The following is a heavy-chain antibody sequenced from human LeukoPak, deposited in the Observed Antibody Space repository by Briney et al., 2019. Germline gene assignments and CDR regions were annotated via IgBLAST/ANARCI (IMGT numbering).Heavy chain of an antibody. V-gene: IGHV3-23*01. D-gene: IGHD3-3*01. CDR1: GFTFSSYA. CDR2: ISGSGGST. J-gene: IGHJ3*02. Sequence: PGGSLRLSCAASGFTFSSYAMSWVRQAPGKGLEWVSAISGSGGSTYYADSVKGRFTISRDNSKNTLYLQMNSLRAEDTAVYYCAKETSMFGGVLDASDIWGQGTMVTVSS. CDR3: AKETSMFGGVLDASDI.